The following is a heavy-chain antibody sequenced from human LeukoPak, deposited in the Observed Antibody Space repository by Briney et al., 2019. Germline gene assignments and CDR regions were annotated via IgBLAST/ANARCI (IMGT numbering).Heavy chain of an antibody. CDR1: GFTVSSNY. CDR3: ARAERYSSGWYGFDY. V-gene: IGHV3-53*01. CDR2: IYSGGST. D-gene: IGHD6-19*01. Sequence: TGGSLRLSCAASGFTVSSNYMSWVRQAPGKGLEWVSVIYSGGSTCYADSVKGRFTISRDNSKNTLYLQMNSLRAEDTAVYYCARAERYSSGWYGFDYWGQGTLVTVSS. J-gene: IGHJ4*02.